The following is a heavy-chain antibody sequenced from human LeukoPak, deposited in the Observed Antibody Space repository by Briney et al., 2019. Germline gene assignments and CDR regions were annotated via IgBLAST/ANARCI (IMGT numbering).Heavy chain of an antibody. CDR1: GFSLSDYW. CDR2: NNGDGSAT. CDR3: ARDPRNIGLAP. J-gene: IGHJ5*02. D-gene: IGHD5-12*01. Sequence: PGGSLRLSCVASGFSLSDYWMYWLRQAPGKGLMYISRNNGDGSATNYADVVKGRFTMSRDNGKNTLYLQMNSLRAEDTAIYYCARDPRNIGLAPWGQGTLVTVSS. V-gene: IGHV3-74*01.